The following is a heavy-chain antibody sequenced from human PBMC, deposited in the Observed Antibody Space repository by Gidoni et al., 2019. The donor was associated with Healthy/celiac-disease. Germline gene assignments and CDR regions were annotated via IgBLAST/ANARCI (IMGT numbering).Heavy chain of an antibody. Sequence: QVQLQESGPGLVKPSETLSLTCTVPGGSIRSYYWSWIRQHPGKGLEWIGYIYYSGSTNYNPSLKSRVTISVDTSKNQFSLKLSSVTAADPAVYYCARTQGLGELSLLYFDYWGQGTLVTVSS. CDR3: ARTQGLGELSLLYFDY. CDR1: GGSIRSYY. CDR2: IYYSGST. D-gene: IGHD3-16*02. V-gene: IGHV4-59*01. J-gene: IGHJ4*02.